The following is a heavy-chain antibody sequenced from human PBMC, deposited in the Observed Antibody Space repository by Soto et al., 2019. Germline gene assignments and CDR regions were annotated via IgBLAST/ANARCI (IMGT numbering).Heavy chain of an antibody. CDR3: ARGFAYRDSTFWNYYCDY. J-gene: IGHJ4*02. D-gene: IGHD3-3*01. CDR2: INPRIGST. Sequence: QVQLVQSGAEAKKPGASVRVSCKALGYSLTSYYMHWVRQAPGQGLEWMGMINPRIGSTSYTQRSRDRVTMTRDTSTSTVYMELSSLRFEDTAVYYCARGFAYRDSTFWNYYCDYWGQGTLVTVSS. V-gene: IGHV1-46*04. CDR1: GYSLTSYY.